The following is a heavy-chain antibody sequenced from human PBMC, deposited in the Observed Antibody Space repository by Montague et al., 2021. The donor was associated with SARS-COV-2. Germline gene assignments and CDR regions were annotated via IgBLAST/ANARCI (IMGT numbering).Heavy chain of an antibody. D-gene: IGHD3-22*01. CDR1: GFTFGDHA. V-gene: IGHV3-9*01. Sequence: SLSLSCAASGFTFGDHAMPWVRQAPGKGPEWISGITWDSATLGYADSVXGRFTISRDNAKNSLYLQMNSLRAEDTALYYCAKDFDYYDSSGYFDYWGQGTLVTVSS. CDR3: AKDFDYYDSSGYFDY. CDR2: ITWDSATL. J-gene: IGHJ4*02.